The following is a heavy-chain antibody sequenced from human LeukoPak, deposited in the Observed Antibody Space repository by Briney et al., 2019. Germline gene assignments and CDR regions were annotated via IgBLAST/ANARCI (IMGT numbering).Heavy chain of an antibody. J-gene: IGHJ6*03. CDR2: IDTSGST. CDR1: GGSISSYY. CDR3: ARYDGAYSYGKYYYYMDV. D-gene: IGHD5-18*01. Sequence: PSETLSLTXTVSGGSISSYYWSWIRQPAGKGLEWIGRIDTSGSTNYNPSLKSRVTMSVDTSKNQFSLKLSSVTAADTAVYYCARYDGAYSYGKYYYYMDVWGKGTTVTVSS. V-gene: IGHV4-4*07.